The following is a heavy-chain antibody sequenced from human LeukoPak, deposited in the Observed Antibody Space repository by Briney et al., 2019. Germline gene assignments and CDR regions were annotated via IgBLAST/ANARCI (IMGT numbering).Heavy chain of an antibody. V-gene: IGHV1-69*01. J-gene: IGHJ4*02. CDR2: IIPMFGTA. Sequence: ASVKVSCKASGGTFSSYAISWVRQAPGQGLEWKGGIIPMFGTANYAQKFQGIVTITADESTSTAYMVLSILRSEDTALYYCASPGRYYDILTGNYYFDYWGQGTLVTVSS. CDR3: ASPGRYYDILTGNYYFDY. CDR1: GGTFSSYA. D-gene: IGHD3-9*01.